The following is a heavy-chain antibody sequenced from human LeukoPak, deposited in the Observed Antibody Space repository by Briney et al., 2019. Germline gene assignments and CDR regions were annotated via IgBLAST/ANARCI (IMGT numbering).Heavy chain of an antibody. CDR1: GYTFTGYY. D-gene: IGHD6-19*01. V-gene: IGHV1-2*02. J-gene: IGHJ5*02. Sequence: ASVKVSCKASGYTFTGYYIHWVRQAPGQALEWVGWINPNSGDAKYAQKFQDRVTMTRDTSISTAYMGLSRLRSDDTAVYYCAKGRVVAGSKSLTYHWLDPWGQGTLVTVSS. CDR3: AKGRVVAGSKSLTYHWLDP. CDR2: INPNSGDA.